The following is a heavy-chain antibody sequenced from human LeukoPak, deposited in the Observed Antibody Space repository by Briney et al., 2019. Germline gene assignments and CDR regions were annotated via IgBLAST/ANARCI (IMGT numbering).Heavy chain of an antibody. CDR2: IYSGGSGST. J-gene: IGHJ4*02. CDR3: AHRKATSWAHDY. D-gene: IGHD2-2*01. V-gene: IGHV3-53*01. CDR1: GFTVSSSY. Sequence: GGSLRLSCAASGFTVSSSYMSWVRQAPGKGLEWVSVIYSGGSGSTYYADSVKGRFTISRNNSKNTLNLQMNSLRAEDTAVYYCAHRKATSWAHDYWGQGTLVTVSS.